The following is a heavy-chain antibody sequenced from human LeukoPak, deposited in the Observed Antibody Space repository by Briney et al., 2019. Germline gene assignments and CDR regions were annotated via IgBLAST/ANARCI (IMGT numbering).Heavy chain of an antibody. V-gene: IGHV1-46*01. CDR3: ARDNSVGDIAWWFDP. J-gene: IGHJ5*02. Sequence: ASVKVSCKASGYTFTSYYMHWVRQAPGQGLEWLGLINPSGSSTLYAQKFQGRVTMTRDMSTTTDYMELSSLRSEDTAVYYCARDNSVGDIAWWFDPWGQGTLVTVSS. CDR1: GYTFTSYY. D-gene: IGHD3-16*02. CDR2: INPSGSST.